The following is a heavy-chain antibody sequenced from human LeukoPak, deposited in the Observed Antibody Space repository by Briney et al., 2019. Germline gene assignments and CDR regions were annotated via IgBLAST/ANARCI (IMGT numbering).Heavy chain of an antibody. J-gene: IGHJ4*02. CDR2: TRNKANSYTT. V-gene: IGHV3-72*01. Sequence: GGSLRLSCAASGFTFSDHYMDWVRQAPGKGLEWVGHTRNKANSYTTEYAASVKGRFTISRDDSKNSLYLQMNSLKTEDTAVYYCARGGSYYASYFDYWGQGTLVTVSS. CDR1: GFTFSDHY. CDR3: ARGGSYYASYFDY. D-gene: IGHD1-26*01.